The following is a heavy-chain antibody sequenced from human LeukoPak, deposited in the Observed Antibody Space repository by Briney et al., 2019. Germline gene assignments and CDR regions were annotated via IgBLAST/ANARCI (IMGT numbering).Heavy chain of an antibody. Sequence: GASVKVSCKASGYTFTSYGISWGRQAPGQGLEWMGWISAYNGNTNYAQKLQGRGTMTTDTSTSTAYMELRSLRSDDTAVYYCARDPFGGAPRVSYFQHWGQGTLVTVSS. CDR1: GYTFTSYG. CDR2: ISAYNGNT. V-gene: IGHV1-18*01. CDR3: ARDPFGGAPRVSYFQH. J-gene: IGHJ1*01. D-gene: IGHD3-16*01.